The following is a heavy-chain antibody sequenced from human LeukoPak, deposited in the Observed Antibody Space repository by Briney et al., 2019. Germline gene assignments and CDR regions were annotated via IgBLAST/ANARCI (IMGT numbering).Heavy chain of an antibody. Sequence: GGSLRLSCAASGFTFSDYYMSWIRQAPEKGLEWVSGINWNGGSTGYADSVKGRFTISRDNAKNSLYLQMNSLRAEDTALYYCARGTLKAAATDFDYWGQGTLVTVSS. J-gene: IGHJ4*02. CDR2: INWNGGST. D-gene: IGHD6-13*01. CDR3: ARGTLKAAATDFDY. CDR1: GFTFSDYY. V-gene: IGHV3-20*04.